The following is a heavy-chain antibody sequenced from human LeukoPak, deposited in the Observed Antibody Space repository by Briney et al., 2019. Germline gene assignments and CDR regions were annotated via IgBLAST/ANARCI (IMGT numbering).Heavy chain of an antibody. D-gene: IGHD3-22*01. Sequence: GGSLRLSCAASGFTFSHFWMSWVRQAPGQGLEWMGWISTYNGNTKYAQKLQGRVTMTTDTSTNTAYMDLRSLRSDDTAVYYCARDWYYDPSGYSLDSFDIWGQGTTVTVSS. CDR2: ISTYNGNT. CDR3: ARDWYYDPSGYSLDSFDI. J-gene: IGHJ3*02. CDR1: GFTFSHFW. V-gene: IGHV1-18*01.